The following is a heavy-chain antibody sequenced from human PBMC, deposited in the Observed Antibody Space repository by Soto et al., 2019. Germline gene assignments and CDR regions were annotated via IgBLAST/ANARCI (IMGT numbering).Heavy chain of an antibody. CDR2: IYYSGST. V-gene: IGHV4-30-4*01. D-gene: IGHD2-8*01. Sequence: SETLSLTCTVSGGSISSGDYYWSWIRQPPGKGLEWIGYIYYSGSTYYNPSLKSRVTISVDTSKNQFSLKLSSVTAADTAVYYCAREDCPNGVCYDYWGQGTRVTVSS. J-gene: IGHJ4*02. CDR1: GGSISSGDYY. CDR3: AREDCPNGVCYDY.